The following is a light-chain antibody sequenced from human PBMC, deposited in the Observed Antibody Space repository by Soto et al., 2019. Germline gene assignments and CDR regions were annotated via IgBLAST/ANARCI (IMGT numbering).Light chain of an antibody. CDR2: DAS. Sequence: EIVMTQSPATLSVSPGERATLSCRASQSVSSDLAWYHQKPGQAPRLLIYDASNRAPGIPARFSGSGSGTDFTLTISSLEPEDFAMYYCLHHGSSLWTFGQGTKVDI. CDR1: QSVSSD. V-gene: IGKV3-11*01. J-gene: IGKJ1*01. CDR3: LHHGSSLWT.